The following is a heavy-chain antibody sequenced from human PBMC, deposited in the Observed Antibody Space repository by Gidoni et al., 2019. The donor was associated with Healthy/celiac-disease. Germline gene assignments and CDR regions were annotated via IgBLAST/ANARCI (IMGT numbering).Heavy chain of an antibody. Sequence: EVQLVESGGGLVQPGRSLRLSCAASGFTFDDYAMHWVRQAPGKGLEWVSGISWNSGSLGYADSVKGRFTISRDNAKNSLYLQMNSLRAEDTALYYCAKAPLAYCGGDCYSLLFDYWGQGTLVTVSS. J-gene: IGHJ4*02. CDR1: GFTFDDYA. CDR3: AKAPLAYCGGDCYSLLFDY. V-gene: IGHV3-9*01. D-gene: IGHD2-21*02. CDR2: ISWNSGSL.